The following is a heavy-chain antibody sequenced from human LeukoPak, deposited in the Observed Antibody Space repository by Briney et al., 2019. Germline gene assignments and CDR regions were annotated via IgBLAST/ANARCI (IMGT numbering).Heavy chain of an antibody. CDR3: ARSVNSGCLDC. CDR1: GDSVSSNNAV. V-gene: IGHV6-1*01. J-gene: IGHJ4*02. D-gene: IGHD3-10*01. CDR2: TYYRSKWNY. Sequence: SQSVSLTCAISGDSVSSNNAVWNWIRQSPSRGLEWLGKTYYRSKWNYDYAVSMKSRITINPDTSKNHFSLQLSSVTPEDTAVYYCARSVNSGCLDCWGQGVLVTVSS.